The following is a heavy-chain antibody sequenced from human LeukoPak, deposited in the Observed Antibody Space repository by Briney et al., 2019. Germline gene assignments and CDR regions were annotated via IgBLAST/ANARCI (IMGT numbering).Heavy chain of an antibody. CDR1: GFSFSSYS. J-gene: IGHJ6*03. Sequence: PGGSLRLSYAASGFSFSSYSMNWVRQAPGKGLEWVSYISGSSGTIYYADSVKGRFTISRDNAKSSLYLQMNSLRAEDTAVYYCARRSEFGVLYYMDVWGKGTTVTVSS. V-gene: IGHV3-48*01. D-gene: IGHD3-16*01. CDR3: ARRSEFGVLYYMDV. CDR2: ISGSSGTI.